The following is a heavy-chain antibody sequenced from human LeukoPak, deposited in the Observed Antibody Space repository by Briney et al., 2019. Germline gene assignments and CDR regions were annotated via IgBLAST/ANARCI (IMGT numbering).Heavy chain of an antibody. J-gene: IGHJ4*02. D-gene: IGHD3-22*01. CDR2: FDPEDGET. CDR1: GYTXTELS. Sequence: ASVKVSCKVSGYTXTELSMHWVRQAPGKGLEWMGGFDPEDGETIYAQKFQGRVTMTEDTYTDTAYMELSSLRSEDTAVYYCATNIEYYYDSSGYFDYWGQGTLVTVSS. CDR3: ATNIEYYYDSSGYFDY. V-gene: IGHV1-24*01.